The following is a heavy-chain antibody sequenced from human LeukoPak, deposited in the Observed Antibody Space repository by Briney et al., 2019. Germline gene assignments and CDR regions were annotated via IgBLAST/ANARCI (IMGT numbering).Heavy chain of an antibody. D-gene: IGHD6-13*01. CDR3: ARVRGSSPFIDY. CDR2: INHGGST. V-gene: IGHV4-34*01. Sequence: SETLSLTCAVYGGSFSGYYWSWIRQPPGKGLEWIGEINHGGSTNYNPSLKSRVTISVDTYKTQFSLKLSSVTAAATAVYYCARVRGSSPFIDYWGQGTLVTVSS. CDR1: GGSFSGYY. J-gene: IGHJ4*02.